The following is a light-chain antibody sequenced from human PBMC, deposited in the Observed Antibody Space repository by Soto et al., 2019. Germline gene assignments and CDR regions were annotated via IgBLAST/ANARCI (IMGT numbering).Light chain of an antibody. CDR1: KNINTW. CDR3: EQYNTLWT. V-gene: IGKV1-5*01. J-gene: IGKJ1*01. CDR2: DAS. Sequence: IKITHSLSTLSATGEDRVTITCRASKNINTWVAWYQQKPGKAPKLLIYDASSLQSGVPSRVSGSGSGTELTLTVSSLQPDDFRTYNCEQYNTLWTCGPGRIVEIK.